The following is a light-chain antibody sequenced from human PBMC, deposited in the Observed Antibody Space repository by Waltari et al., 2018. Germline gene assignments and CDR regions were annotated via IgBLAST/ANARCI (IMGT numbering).Light chain of an antibody. V-gene: IGKV3-20*01. Sequence: SCRASQSISRFLAWYQQKPGQAPRLLIYYASTMATGIPYRFSGCGSGTDFSLTINRLEPEDIAVYYCQKYDSLPATFGQGTKVEIK. CDR1: QSISRF. J-gene: IGKJ1*01. CDR2: YAS. CDR3: QKYDSLPAT.